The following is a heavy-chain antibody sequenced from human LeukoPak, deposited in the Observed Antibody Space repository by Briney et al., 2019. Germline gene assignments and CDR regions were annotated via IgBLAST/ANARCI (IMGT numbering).Heavy chain of an antibody. D-gene: IGHD3-22*01. CDR1: GGSISSYY. CDR2: IYYSGST. J-gene: IGHJ4*02. V-gene: IGHV4-59*01. CDR3: ARLIRHYYDSSGYYFGLSYFDY. Sequence: SETLSLTCTVSGGSISSYYWSWIRQPPGKGLEWIGYIYYSGSTKYNPSLKSRVTISVDTSKNQFSLKLRSVTAADTAVYYCARLIRHYYDSSGYYFGLSYFDYWGQGTLVTVSS.